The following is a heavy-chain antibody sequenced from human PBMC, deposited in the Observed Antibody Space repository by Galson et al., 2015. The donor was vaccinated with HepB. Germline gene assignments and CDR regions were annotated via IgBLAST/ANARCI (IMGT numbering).Heavy chain of an antibody. D-gene: IGHD3-22*01. Sequence: SLRLSCAASGFTFSSYGMHWVRQAPGKGLEWVAVISYDGSNKYYADSVKGRFTISRDNSKNTLYLQMNSLRAEDTAVYYCAKEGGYYYDSSGDDAFDIWGQGTMVTVSS. CDR1: GFTFSSYG. V-gene: IGHV3-30*18. J-gene: IGHJ3*02. CDR2: ISYDGSNK. CDR3: AKEGGYYYDSSGDDAFDI.